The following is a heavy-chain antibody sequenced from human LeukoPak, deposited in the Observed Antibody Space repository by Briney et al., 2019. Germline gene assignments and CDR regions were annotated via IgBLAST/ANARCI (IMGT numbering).Heavy chain of an antibody. Sequence: SETLSLTCAVYGGSFSGYYWSWIRQPPGKGLEWIGEINHSGSTNYNPSLKSRVTISVDTSKNQFSLKLSSVTAADTAVYYCARGVAVAGTGDFDYWGQGTLVTVSS. CDR3: ARGVAVAGTGDFDY. J-gene: IGHJ4*02. D-gene: IGHD6-19*01. V-gene: IGHV4-34*01. CDR1: GGSFSGYY. CDR2: INHSGST.